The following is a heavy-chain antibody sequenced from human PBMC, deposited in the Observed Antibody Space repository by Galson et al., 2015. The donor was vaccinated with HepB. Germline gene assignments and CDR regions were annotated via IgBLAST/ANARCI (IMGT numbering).Heavy chain of an antibody. D-gene: IGHD5-18*01. CDR2: IWYDGSNK. J-gene: IGHJ4*02. CDR3: ARVSGYSYGDYYFDY. Sequence: SLRLSCAASGFTFSSYGMHWVRQAPDKGLEWVAVIWYDGSNKYYADSVKGRFTISRDNSKNTLYLQMNSLRAEDTAVYYCARVSGYSYGDYYFDYWGQGTLVTVSS. V-gene: IGHV3-33*08. CDR1: GFTFSSYG.